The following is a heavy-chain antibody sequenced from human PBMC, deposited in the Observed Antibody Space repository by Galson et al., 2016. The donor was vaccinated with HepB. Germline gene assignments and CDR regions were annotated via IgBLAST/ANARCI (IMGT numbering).Heavy chain of an antibody. J-gene: IGHJ4*02. V-gene: IGHV3-7*01. CDR3: ARAYSRLGRWRLLYYFDY. CDR2: INQDGSEK. CDR1: GFIFRSYW. Sequence: SLRLSCAASGFIFRSYWMSWVRQAPGKGLEWVANINQDGSEKYYVDSVKGRFIISRDNAKNSLYLQMNSLRAEDTAVYYCARAYSRLGRWRLLYYFDYWGQGTLVTVSS. D-gene: IGHD2/OR15-2a*01.